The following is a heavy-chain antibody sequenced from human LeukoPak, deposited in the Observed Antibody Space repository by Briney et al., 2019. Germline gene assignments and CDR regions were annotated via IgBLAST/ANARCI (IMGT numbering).Heavy chain of an antibody. D-gene: IGHD6-19*01. Sequence: PSQTLSLTCTVSGGSISSGGYYWSWIRQHPGKGLEWIGYIYYNGSTYYNPSLKSRVTISVDTSKNQFSLKLSSVTAADTAVYYCASGIAVSQRYYYYMDVWGKGTTVTVSS. CDR3: ASGIAVSQRYYYYMDV. J-gene: IGHJ6*03. V-gene: IGHV4-31*03. CDR2: IYYNGST. CDR1: GGSISSGGYY.